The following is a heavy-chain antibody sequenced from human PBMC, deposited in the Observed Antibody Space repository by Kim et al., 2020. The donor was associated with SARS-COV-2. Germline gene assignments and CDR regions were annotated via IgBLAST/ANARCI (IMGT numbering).Heavy chain of an antibody. CDR2: QDGSAK. CDR3: GKTLGY. V-gene: IGHV3-7*01. Sequence: QDGSAKYYVDSVRGRFTISRDNAKNSLYLQMNSLRAEDTAVYYCGKTLGYWGQGTLVTVSS. J-gene: IGHJ4*02. D-gene: IGHD7-27*01.